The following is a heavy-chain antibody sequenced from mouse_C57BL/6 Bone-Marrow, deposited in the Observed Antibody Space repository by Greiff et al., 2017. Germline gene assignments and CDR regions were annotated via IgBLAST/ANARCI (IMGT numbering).Heavy chain of an antibody. V-gene: IGHV1-55*01. D-gene: IGHD2-5*01. CDR3: ARPYYSNYWYFDV. CDR2: IYPGDGST. Sequence: VQLQQPGAELVKPGASVKMSCKASGYTFTSYWITWVKQRPGQGLEWIGDIYPGDGSTNYNEKFKSKATLTVDTSSSTAYMQLSSLTSEDSAVYYCARPYYSNYWYFDVWGTGTTVTVSS. J-gene: IGHJ1*03. CDR1: GYTFTSYW.